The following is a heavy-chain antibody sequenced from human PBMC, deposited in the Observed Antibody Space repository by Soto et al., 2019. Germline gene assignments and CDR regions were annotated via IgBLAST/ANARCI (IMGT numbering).Heavy chain of an antibody. CDR3: ARGVHDDSSGYYYFY. CDR2: IIPLFGTA. CDR1: GGTFSSYA. V-gene: IGHV1-69*13. D-gene: IGHD3-22*01. J-gene: IGHJ4*02. Sequence: SVKVSCKASGGTFSSYAIDWVRQAPGQGLEWMGGIIPLFGTAKHAQKFQGRITITADESTRTAYTELRSLRSEDTAVYYCARGVHDDSSGYYYFYWGQGTLVTVSS.